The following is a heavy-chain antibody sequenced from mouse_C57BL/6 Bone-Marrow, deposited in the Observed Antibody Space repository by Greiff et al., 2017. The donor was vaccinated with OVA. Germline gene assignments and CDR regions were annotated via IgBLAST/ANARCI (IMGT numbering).Heavy chain of an antibody. Sequence: VQLQQSGPELVKPGASVKISCKASGYTFTDYYMNWVKQSHGKSLAWIGDINPTNGGTSYHQKFKGKATLTVDKSSRNAYMELRSLTAEYSAIYYCERGEHYDGGFWYFDVWDTGTTVTVTS. J-gene: IGHJ1*03. CDR3: ERGEHYDGGFWYFDV. CDR2: INPTNGGT. CDR1: GYTFTDYY. D-gene: IGHD2-3*01. V-gene: IGHV1-26*01.